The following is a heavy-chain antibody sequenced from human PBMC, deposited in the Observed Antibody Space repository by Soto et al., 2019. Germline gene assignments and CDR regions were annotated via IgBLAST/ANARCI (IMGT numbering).Heavy chain of an antibody. V-gene: IGHV3-23*01. CDR3: AKDTPFVPTMPTPSQVGGMDV. CDR1: GFTFSSYA. D-gene: IGHD5-12*01. Sequence: PGGSLRLSCTPSGFTFSSYAMTWVRQAPGEGLEWVSAISGSGGNTYYADSVKGRFTISRDNSKNTLYLQMNSLRAEDTAVYYCAKDTPFVPTMPTPSQVGGMDVWGQGTTVTVSS. CDR2: ISGSGGNT. J-gene: IGHJ6*02.